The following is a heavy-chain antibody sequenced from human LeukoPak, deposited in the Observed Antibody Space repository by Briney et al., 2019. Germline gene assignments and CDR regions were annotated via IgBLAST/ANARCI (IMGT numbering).Heavy chain of an antibody. V-gene: IGHV3-23*01. Sequence: PGGSLRLSCAASGFTFSSYAMSWVRQAPGKGLEWVSAISGSGGSTYYADSVKGRFTISRDNSKNTLYLQMNSLRAEDTAVYYCAKDSVTMVRGVITHFDYWGQGTLVTVSS. D-gene: IGHD3-10*01. CDR1: GFTFSSYA. J-gene: IGHJ4*02. CDR2: ISGSGGST. CDR3: AKDSVTMVRGVITHFDY.